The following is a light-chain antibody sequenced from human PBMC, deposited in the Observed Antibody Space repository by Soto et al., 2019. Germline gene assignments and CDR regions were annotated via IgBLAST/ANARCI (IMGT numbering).Light chain of an antibody. J-gene: IGLJ1*01. CDR2: DVS. V-gene: IGLV2-11*01. CDR3: CSYGGTFYV. CDR1: SSDVDDYNY. Sequence: QSVLTQPRSLSGSPGQSVTISCTGTSSDVDDYNYVSWFQQHPGKAPKLMIYDVSERPSGVPDRFSGSKSGNTASLTISGLQAEDEADYYCCSYGGTFYVFGTGTKVTVL.